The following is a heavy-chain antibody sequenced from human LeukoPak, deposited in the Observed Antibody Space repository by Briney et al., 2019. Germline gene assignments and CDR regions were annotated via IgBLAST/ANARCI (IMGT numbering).Heavy chain of an antibody. J-gene: IGHJ6*03. D-gene: IGHD2-15*01. CDR2: VNHSGST. CDR1: GGSFSGYY. CDR3: ATRGYCSGGSCYSGYYYYMDV. V-gene: IGHV4-34*01. Sequence: SETLSLTCAVYGGSFSGYYWSWIRQPPGKGLEWIGEVNHSGSTNYNPSLKSRVTISVDTSKNQFSLKLSSVTAADTAVYYCATRGYCSGGSCYSGYYYYMDVWGKGTTVTVSS.